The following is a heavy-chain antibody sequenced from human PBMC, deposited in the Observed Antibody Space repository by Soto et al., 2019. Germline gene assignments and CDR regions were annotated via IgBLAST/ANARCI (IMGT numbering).Heavy chain of an antibody. CDR3: AEDNDTDSVRKVWFVDY. V-gene: IGHV3-23*01. CDR2: ISANGGIT. D-gene: IGHD3-10*01. Sequence: EVQLLESGEGLVKPGGSLRLSCAASGFTFSKYAMSWVRQAPGKGLEWVSSISANGGITDYADSVKGRFTISRDNFQNILSLQMDSLTGDDTALYFCAEDNDTDSVRKVWFVDYWGRGTLVTVSS. J-gene: IGHJ2*01. CDR1: GFTFSKYA.